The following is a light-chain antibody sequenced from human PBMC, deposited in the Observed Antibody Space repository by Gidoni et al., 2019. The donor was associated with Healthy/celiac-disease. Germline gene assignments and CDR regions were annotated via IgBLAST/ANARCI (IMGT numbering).Light chain of an antibody. Sequence: QSALPPPASVSGSPGPSTTISCTGTSSDVGGYNYVSWYQQHAGKDPKLMIYEVSHRPSGVSNSCSGAKSGNTAALTISGLQAEDEADYYCSSYTSSSTPYVFGTGTKVTVL. CDR1: SSDVGGYNY. CDR3: SSYTSSSTPYV. J-gene: IGLJ1*01. V-gene: IGLV2-14*01. CDR2: EVS.